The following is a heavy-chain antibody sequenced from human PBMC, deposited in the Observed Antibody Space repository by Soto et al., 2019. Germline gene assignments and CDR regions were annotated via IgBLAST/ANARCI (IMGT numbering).Heavy chain of an antibody. CDR3: ARKGKYNSSGYHVDT. CDR1: GGSISGGDSC. Sequence: ASETLSLTCTVSGGSISGGDSCWIWLRQPPGKGLEWIGYIYHSGTTYYSPSLKSRVTISVDTSKNQFSLKLSSVTAADTAVYYCARKGKYNSSGYHVDTWGQGTMVT. V-gene: IGHV4-30-4*01. D-gene: IGHD3-22*01. CDR2: IYHSGTT. J-gene: IGHJ3*02.